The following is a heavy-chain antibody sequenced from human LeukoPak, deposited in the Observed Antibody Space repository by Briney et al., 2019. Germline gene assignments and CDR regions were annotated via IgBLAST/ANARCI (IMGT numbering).Heavy chain of an antibody. CDR1: GGSIRSHQ. Sequence: PSETLSLTCTVSGGSIRSHQWSWIRQPPGKGLEWIGHMSYTGSTKYNPSLRSRVIISVDTSKTQFSLKLSSVTAADTAVYYCARDTGYYYYYMDVWGKGTTVTVSS. J-gene: IGHJ6*03. V-gene: IGHV4-59*11. D-gene: IGHD3-16*01. CDR3: ARDTGYYYYYMDV. CDR2: MSYTGST.